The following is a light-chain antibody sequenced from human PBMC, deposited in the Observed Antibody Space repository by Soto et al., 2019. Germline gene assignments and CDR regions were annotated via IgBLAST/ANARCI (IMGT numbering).Light chain of an antibody. CDR1: QSVSSN. Sequence: EIVLTQSPGTLSVSRGETATLSCRASQSVSSNLAWYQQKPGQAPRLLIYGASTRATGVPARFSGSGSGTEFTLTISSLQSEDFAVYYCQQYNNWPPITFGQGTRLEIK. CDR3: QQYNNWPPIT. V-gene: IGKV3-15*01. J-gene: IGKJ5*01. CDR2: GAS.